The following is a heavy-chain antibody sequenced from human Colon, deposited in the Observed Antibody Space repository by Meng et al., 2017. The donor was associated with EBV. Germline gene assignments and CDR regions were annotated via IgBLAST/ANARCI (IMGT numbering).Heavy chain of an antibody. CDR2: IYHSGST. D-gene: IGHD5-18*01. V-gene: IGHV4-4*02. J-gene: IGHJ4*02. CDR1: GGASISFDC. CDR3: ARGGYYSFDY. Sequence: QLQLQASGPCLVKPSAHLSPTVPASGGASISFDCWTWARQSPGKGLEWIGEIYHSGSTNYNPSLKSRVTISVDKSKNQFSLKLTSVTAADTAVYYCARGGYYSFDYWGQRTLVTVSS.